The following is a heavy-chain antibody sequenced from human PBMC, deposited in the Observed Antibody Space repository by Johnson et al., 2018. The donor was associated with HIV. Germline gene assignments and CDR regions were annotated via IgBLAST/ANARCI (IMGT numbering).Heavy chain of an antibody. D-gene: IGHD6-13*01. CDR2: IYSGGST. Sequence: VQLVESGGGVVQPGRSLRLSCAASGFTFSDYYMSWIRQAPGKGLEWVSVIYSGGSTYYADSVKGRFTISRDNAKNSLYLQMNSLRADDTAVYYCAKSIAAAGTNAFDIWGQGTMVTVSS. CDR3: AKSIAAAGTNAFDI. J-gene: IGHJ3*02. V-gene: IGHV3-66*01. CDR1: GFTFSDYY.